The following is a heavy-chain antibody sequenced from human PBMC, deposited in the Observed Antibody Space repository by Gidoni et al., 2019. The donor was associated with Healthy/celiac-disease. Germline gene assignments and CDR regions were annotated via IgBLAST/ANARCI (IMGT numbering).Heavy chain of an antibody. CDR2: ISYGGSNK. D-gene: IGHD3-10*01. CDR3: ARRRSMVRGVIDY. J-gene: IGHJ4*02. V-gene: IGHV3-30-3*01. Sequence: QVQLVESGGGVVQPGRSLRLSCAASGFTFSGYAIHWVRQAPGKGLEWVAVISYGGSNKYYADSVKGRFTISRDNSKNTLYLQMNSLRAEDTAVYYCARRRSMVRGVIDYWGQGTLVTVSS. CDR1: GFTFSGYA.